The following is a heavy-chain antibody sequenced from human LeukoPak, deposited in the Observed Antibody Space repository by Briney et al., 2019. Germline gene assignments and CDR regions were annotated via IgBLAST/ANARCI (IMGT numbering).Heavy chain of an antibody. V-gene: IGHV3-30*02. Sequence: PGGSLRLSCAASGFTFSSYGIHWVRQAPGKGLEWVAFIRYDGSNKYYADSVKGRFTISRDNSKNTLYLQMNSLRAEDTAVYYCAKASATIFGAAHHPDPFDYWGQGTLVTVSS. CDR2: IRYDGSNK. CDR1: GFTFSSYG. D-gene: IGHD3-3*01. J-gene: IGHJ4*02. CDR3: AKASATIFGAAHHPDPFDY.